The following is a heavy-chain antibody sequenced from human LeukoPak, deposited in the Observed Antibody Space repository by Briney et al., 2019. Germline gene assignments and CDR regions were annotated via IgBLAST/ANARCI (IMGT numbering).Heavy chain of an antibody. V-gene: IGHV4-30-4*01. D-gene: IGHD2-2*01. J-gene: IGHJ4*02. CDR3: ARTSSTSHEVDY. Sequence: SETLSLTCTVSGGSISSGDYYWSWIRQPPGKGLEWIGYIYYSGSTYYNPSLKSRVTISVDTSKNQFSLKLSSVTAADTAVYYCARTSSTSHEVDYWGQGTLVTVSS. CDR1: GGSISSGDYY. CDR2: IYYSGST.